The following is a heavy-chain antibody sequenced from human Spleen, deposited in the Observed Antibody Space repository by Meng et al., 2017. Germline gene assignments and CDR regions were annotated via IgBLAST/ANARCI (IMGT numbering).Heavy chain of an antibody. Sequence: GGSLRLSCATSGFTFSNYAMSWVRQAPGKGLEWVSSISGSTKSTYYADSVKGRFTISRDNAKNSLYLQMNSLRAEDTAVYYCAKDGLAWELPQGDYWGQGTLVTVSS. CDR1: GFTFSNYA. J-gene: IGHJ4*02. CDR3: AKDGLAWELPQGDY. V-gene: IGHV3-23*01. CDR2: ISGSTKST. D-gene: IGHD1-26*01.